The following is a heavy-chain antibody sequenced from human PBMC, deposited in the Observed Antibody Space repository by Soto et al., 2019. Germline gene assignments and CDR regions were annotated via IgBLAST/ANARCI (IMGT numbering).Heavy chain of an antibody. V-gene: IGHV1-8*02. CDR3: ARMESFGSLNWFDP. CDR2: MNPGSGYT. J-gene: IGHJ5*02. D-gene: IGHD5-18*01. CDR1: GYTFTNND. Sequence: ASVKVSFKASGYTFTNNDVSWLRQATGQGLEWMGWMNPGSGYTGYAQKFQGRVTMTRDISIATAYMELNSLTSEDTAIYYCARMESFGSLNWFDPWGQGTLVTVPQ.